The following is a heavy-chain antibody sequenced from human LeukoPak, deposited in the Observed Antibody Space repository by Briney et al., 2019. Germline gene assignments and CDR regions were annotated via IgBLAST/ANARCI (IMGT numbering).Heavy chain of an antibody. D-gene: IGHD2-21*02. CDR3: ARDGDWARSSDY. CDR2: FSAQNGNT. Sequence: ASVKVSCKASGYTFSNYGFSWVRQAPGQGLEWMGWFSAQNGNTNYAQKVQGRVTMTTDTSTSTAYMELRSLRSDDTAVYYCARDGDWARSSDYWGQGTLVTVSS. V-gene: IGHV1-18*01. J-gene: IGHJ4*02. CDR1: GYTFSNYG.